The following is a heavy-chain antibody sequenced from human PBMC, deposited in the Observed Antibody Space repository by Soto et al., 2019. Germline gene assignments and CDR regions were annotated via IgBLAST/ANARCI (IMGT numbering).Heavy chain of an antibody. Sequence: QVQLVQSGAEVKKPGSSVKVSCKASGGTFSSYAISWVRQAPGQGLEWMGGIIPIFGTANYAQKVQGRVTITADESKSKAYMELSSLRSEDTAVYYCARGEVEQQLVNAFDIWGQGTMVTVSS. V-gene: IGHV1-69*12. J-gene: IGHJ3*02. CDR1: GGTFSSYA. CDR2: IIPIFGTA. D-gene: IGHD6-13*01. CDR3: ARGEVEQQLVNAFDI.